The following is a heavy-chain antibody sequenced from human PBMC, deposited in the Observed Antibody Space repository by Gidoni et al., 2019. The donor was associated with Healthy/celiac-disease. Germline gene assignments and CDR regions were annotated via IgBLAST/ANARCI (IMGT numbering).Heavy chain of an antibody. J-gene: IGHJ4*02. CDR3: AAVYGGKEGEDY. Sequence: QLQLVQSGHEVKKPGTSVKVSCTASGFTFTSSAVTWVRQARGQRLELLGWIVVGSGNTNYAQKFHERVTITRDMSTSTAYMELSSLRSEDTAVYYCAAVYGGKEGEDYWGQGTLVTVSS. V-gene: IGHV1-58*01. CDR2: IVVGSGNT. CDR1: GFTFTSSA. D-gene: IGHD4-17*01.